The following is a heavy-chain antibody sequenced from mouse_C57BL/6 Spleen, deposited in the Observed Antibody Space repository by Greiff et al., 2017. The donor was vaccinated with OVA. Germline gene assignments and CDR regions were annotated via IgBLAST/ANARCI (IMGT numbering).Heavy chain of an antibody. CDR2: INPSTGGT. CDR3: ASFPFAY. CDR1: GYSFTGYY. Sequence: EVQLQQSGPELVKPGASVKISCKASGYSFTGYYMNWVKQSPEKSLEWIGEINPSTGGTTYNQKFKAKATLTVDKSSSTAYMQLKRLTYEDSEVYYCASFPFAYWGQGTLVTVSA. V-gene: IGHV1-42*01. J-gene: IGHJ3*01.